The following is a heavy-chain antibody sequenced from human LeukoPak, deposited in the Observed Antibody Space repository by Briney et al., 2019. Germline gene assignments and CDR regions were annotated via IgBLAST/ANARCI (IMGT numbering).Heavy chain of an antibody. D-gene: IGHD1-26*01. V-gene: IGHV4-59*08. Sequence: SETLSLTCTVSGGSIRSYYWSWSRQPPGKGLEWIGYIYYSGSTNYNPSLKSRVTISVDTSKNQFSLKLSSVTATDTAVYYCARGGVPHSNSGYDYWGQGTLVTVSS. J-gene: IGHJ4*02. CDR3: ARGGVPHSNSGYDY. CDR1: GGSIRSYY. CDR2: IYYSGST.